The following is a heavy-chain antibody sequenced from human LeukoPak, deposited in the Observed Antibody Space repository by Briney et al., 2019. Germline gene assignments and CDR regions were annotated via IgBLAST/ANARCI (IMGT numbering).Heavy chain of an antibody. J-gene: IGHJ5*02. Sequence: RASVKVSCKAFGGTFSTYAMNWVRQAPGQGLEWMGRIMPIFGTTNYADNFQGRLTITADESASTVYMELSSLRSEDTAIYYCARRGSEYDMLTAYYTGQYFDPWGQGTLVTVSS. V-gene: IGHV1-69*13. CDR3: ARRGSEYDMLTAYYTGQYFDP. CDR2: IMPIFGTT. CDR1: GGTFSTYA. D-gene: IGHD3-9*01.